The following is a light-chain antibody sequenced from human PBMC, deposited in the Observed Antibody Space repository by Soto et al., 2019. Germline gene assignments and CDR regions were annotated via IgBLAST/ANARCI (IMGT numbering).Light chain of an antibody. CDR3: QQYNGYSTWT. J-gene: IGKJ1*01. CDR1: QSVSIW. Sequence: DIHLTQSPSTLSASVGDRVTITCRASQSVSIWLAWYRQKPGKAAEVLVWDASSLQRGVPSRFSGSGSGTEFTLTISSLQPDDFATYYCQQYNGYSTWTFVQGTKVDIK. CDR2: DAS. V-gene: IGKV1-5*01.